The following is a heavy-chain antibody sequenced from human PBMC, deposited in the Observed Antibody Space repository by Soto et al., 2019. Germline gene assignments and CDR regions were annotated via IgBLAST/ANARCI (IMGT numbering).Heavy chain of an antibody. D-gene: IGHD4-17*01. CDR2: IFHNGNT. CDR1: GNSISDYY. J-gene: IGHJ3*01. CDR3: ARDVGGTVTLEAAFDF. V-gene: IGHV4-59*01. Sequence: SETLSLTCTVSGNSISDYYWSWIRQPPGKGLEWFGYIFHNGNTNYNPSLKRRVTMSVDTYKNQFSLRLSSVTAADTALYYCARDVGGTVTLEAAFDFGGQGTMVT.